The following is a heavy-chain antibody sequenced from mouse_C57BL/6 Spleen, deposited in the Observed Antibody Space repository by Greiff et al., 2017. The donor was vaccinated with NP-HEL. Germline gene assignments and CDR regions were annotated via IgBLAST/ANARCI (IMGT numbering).Heavy chain of an antibody. Sequence: VQLQQSGAELVKPGASVKMSCKASGYTFTSYWITWVKQRPGQGLEWIGDIYPGSGSTNYNEKFKSKATLTVDTSSSTAYMQLSSLTSEDSAVYNCARSVEDYDGYWYFDVWGTGATVTVSS. J-gene: IGHJ1*03. V-gene: IGHV1-55*01. CDR1: GYTFTSYW. CDR3: ARSVEDYDGYWYFDV. D-gene: IGHD2-4*01. CDR2: IYPGSGST.